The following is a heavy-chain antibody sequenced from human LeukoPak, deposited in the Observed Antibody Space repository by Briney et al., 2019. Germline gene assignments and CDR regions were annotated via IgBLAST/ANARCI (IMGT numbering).Heavy chain of an antibody. V-gene: IGHV3-48*01. CDR2: ISSVITTV. D-gene: IGHD3-22*01. Sequence: PGGSLRLSCAASGFNFSTYGMNWVRQAPGKGLEWVSYISSVITTVYYADSVKGRFTISRDNARNSLYLQMNSLRAEDTAVYYCARDPYYYSSGPDYIDFWGQGTLVTVSS. CDR1: GFNFSTYG. CDR3: ARDPYYYSSGPDYIDF. J-gene: IGHJ4*02.